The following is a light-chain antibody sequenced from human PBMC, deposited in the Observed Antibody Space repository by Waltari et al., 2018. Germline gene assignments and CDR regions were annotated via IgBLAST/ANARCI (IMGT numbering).Light chain of an antibody. CDR1: SSDVGGYNF. CDR3: SSYVANNNPV. V-gene: IGLV2-8*01. CDR2: EVS. J-gene: IGLJ2*01. Sequence: QSALTQPPSASGSPGQSVTISCTGTSSDVGGYNFVSWYQHHPGKAPRLIIYEVSERPSGVPDRFSGSKSGNPASLTVSGLQAEDEADYYCSSYVANNNPVFGGGTKLTVL.